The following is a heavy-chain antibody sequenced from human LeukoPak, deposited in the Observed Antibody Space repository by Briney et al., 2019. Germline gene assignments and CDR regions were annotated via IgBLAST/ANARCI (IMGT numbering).Heavy chain of an antibody. CDR2: IRYDGSNT. Sequence: GGPLRLSCAASGFIFSSYGMHWVRQAPGKGLEWVAFIRYDGSNTYYADSVKGRFTISRENSKNTLYLQMNSLRTEDTAVYYCAKDVAYTFDYWGQGTLVTVSS. V-gene: IGHV3-30*02. CDR1: GFIFSSYG. J-gene: IGHJ4*02. D-gene: IGHD3-16*01. CDR3: AKDVAYTFDY.